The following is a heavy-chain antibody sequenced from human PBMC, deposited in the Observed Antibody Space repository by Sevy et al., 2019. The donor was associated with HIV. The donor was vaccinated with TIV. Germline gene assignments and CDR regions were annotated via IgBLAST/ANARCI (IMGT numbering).Heavy chain of an antibody. J-gene: IGHJ4*02. CDR3: AKEKSCGGACYYFDX. Sequence: GGSLRLSCVASQLXFEDSDMNWVRQVPGKGLQWVSGINWNAAATSYTDSVKGRFTISRDNAKNTLYLQMDSLRGEDTGLYFCAKEKSCGGACYYFDXWGQGALVTVSS. D-gene: IGHD2-21*02. V-gene: IGHV3-20*04. CDR2: INWNAAAT. CDR1: QLXFEDSD.